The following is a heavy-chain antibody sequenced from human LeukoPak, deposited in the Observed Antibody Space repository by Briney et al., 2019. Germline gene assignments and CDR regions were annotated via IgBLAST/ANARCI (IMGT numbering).Heavy chain of an antibody. CDR2: ISGSGGSI. CDR3: AKNQLVTVYFDY. J-gene: IGHJ4*02. CDR1: GFTFSSYA. V-gene: IGHV3-23*01. D-gene: IGHD6-13*01. Sequence: GGSLRLSCAASGFTFSSYAMSWVRQAPGKGLEWVSAISGSGGSIYYADSVKGRFTISRDNFKNTLYLQMNSLRAEDTAVYYCAKNQLVTVYFDYWGQGTLVTVSS.